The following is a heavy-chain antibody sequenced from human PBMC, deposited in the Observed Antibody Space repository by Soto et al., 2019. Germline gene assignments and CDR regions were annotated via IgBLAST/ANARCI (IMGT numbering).Heavy chain of an antibody. CDR2: INHSGST. J-gene: IGHJ4*02. D-gene: IGHD6-6*01. CDR1: GGSFSGYY. Sequence: SETLSLTCAVYGGSFSGYYWSWIRQPPGKGLEWIGEINHSGSTNYNPSLKSRVTISVDTSKNQFSLKLSSVTAADTAVYYCASQYSSSSNYYFDYWGQETLVTVSS. CDR3: ASQYSSSSNYYFDY. V-gene: IGHV4-34*01.